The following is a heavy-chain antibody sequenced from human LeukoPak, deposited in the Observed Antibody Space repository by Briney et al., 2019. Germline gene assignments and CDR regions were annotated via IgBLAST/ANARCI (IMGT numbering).Heavy chain of an antibody. J-gene: IGHJ4*02. Sequence: GGTLRLSCAASGFSFSNYGMNWVRQAPGKGLEWVSGIIGSGGTTYYADSVKGRFTISRDSSKNRLHLQMSSLRAKDPALYYCAKDLNWASFESWGQGTLVTVSS. CDR3: AKDLNWASFES. D-gene: IGHD7-27*01. CDR2: IIGSGGTT. V-gene: IGHV3-23*01. CDR1: GFSFSNYG.